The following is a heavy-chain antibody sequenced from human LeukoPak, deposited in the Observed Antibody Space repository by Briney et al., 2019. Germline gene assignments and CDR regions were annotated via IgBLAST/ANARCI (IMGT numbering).Heavy chain of an antibody. CDR3: AASRRTITPPWEAFDI. CDR1: GFTFTSSA. CDR2: IVVGSGNT. Sequence: ASVKVSCKASGFTFTSSAMQWLRQARGQRLEWIGWIVVGSGNTNYAQKFQERVTIIRDMSTSTAYMELSSLRSEDTAVYYCAASRRTITPPWEAFDIWGQGTMVTVSS. D-gene: IGHD3-3*01. J-gene: IGHJ3*02. V-gene: IGHV1-58*02.